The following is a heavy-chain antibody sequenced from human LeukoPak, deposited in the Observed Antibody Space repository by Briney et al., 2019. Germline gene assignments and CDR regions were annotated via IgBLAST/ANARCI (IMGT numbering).Heavy chain of an antibody. Sequence: GSLRLSCAASGFTFNSFGMHWVRQAPGKGLEWVAVISYDGSNKYFADSVKGRFTISRDNSKNTLYLQMNSLRAEDTAVYYCAKDYDSSGWAAFDIWGQGTMVTVSS. CDR1: GFTFNSFG. J-gene: IGHJ3*02. D-gene: IGHD3-22*01. CDR2: ISYDGSNK. V-gene: IGHV3-30*18. CDR3: AKDYDSSGWAAFDI.